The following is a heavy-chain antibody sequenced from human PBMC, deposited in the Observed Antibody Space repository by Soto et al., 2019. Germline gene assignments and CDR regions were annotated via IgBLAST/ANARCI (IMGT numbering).Heavy chain of an antibody. J-gene: IGHJ4*01. V-gene: IGHV1-69*02. Sequence: QVQLVQSGAEVKKPGSSVKVSCKASGGTFSSYTISWVRQAPGQGLEWMGRIILILGIANYAQKFQGRVTITADKSTGNAYMGLSSLRYEDTAVYYCAGGGDGYNFDYWGHGALVTVSS. CDR3: AGGGDGYNFDY. D-gene: IGHD5-12*01. CDR1: GGTFSSYT. CDR2: IILILGIA.